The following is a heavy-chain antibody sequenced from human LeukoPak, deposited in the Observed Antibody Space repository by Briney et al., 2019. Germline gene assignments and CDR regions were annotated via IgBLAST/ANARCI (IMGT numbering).Heavy chain of an antibody. Sequence: GGSLRLSCAASGFTFSSYGMSWVRQAPGKGLEWVSAISGSGGSTYYADSVKGRFTISRDNSKNTLYLQMNSLRAEDTAVYYCARGRALDYDFWSGSPLNYWGQGTLVTVSS. V-gene: IGHV3-23*01. D-gene: IGHD3-3*01. CDR3: ARGRALDYDFWSGSPLNY. J-gene: IGHJ4*02. CDR2: ISGSGGST. CDR1: GFTFSSYG.